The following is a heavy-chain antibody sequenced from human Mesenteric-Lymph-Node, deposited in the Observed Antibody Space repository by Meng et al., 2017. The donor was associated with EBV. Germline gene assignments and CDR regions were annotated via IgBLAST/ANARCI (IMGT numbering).Heavy chain of an antibody. CDR3: ARVNEGQWLVRGAFDY. D-gene: IGHD6-19*01. CDR1: GGSISTSNW. CDR2: IYHRGST. J-gene: IGHJ4*02. V-gene: IGHV4-4*02. Sequence: HGQLRAAGPELVKPSGTLSPTCAVSGGSISTSNWWSWVRQPPGKGLEWIGEIYHRGSTNYNPSLTSRVTISVDESKNEFSLSLTSVTAADTAVYFCARVNEGQWLVRGAFDYWGQGTLVTVSS.